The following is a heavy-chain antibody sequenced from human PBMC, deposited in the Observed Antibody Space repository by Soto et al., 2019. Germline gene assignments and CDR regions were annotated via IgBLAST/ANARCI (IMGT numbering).Heavy chain of an antibody. J-gene: IGHJ6*02. CDR2: IYYSGST. Sequence: SETLSLTCPVSGGSISSYYWSWIRQPPGKGLEWIGYIYYSGSTNYNPSLKSRVTISVDTSKNQFSLKLSSVTAADTAVYYCARDGPAPAVAGTYGYYYYGMDVWGQGTTVTVSS. CDR3: ARDGPAPAVAGTYGYYYYGMDV. D-gene: IGHD6-19*01. V-gene: IGHV4-59*01. CDR1: GGSISSYY.